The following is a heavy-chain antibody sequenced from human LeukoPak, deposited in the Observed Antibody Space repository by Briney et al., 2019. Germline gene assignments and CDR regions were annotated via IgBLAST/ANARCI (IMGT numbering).Heavy chain of an antibody. D-gene: IGHD5-12*01. J-gene: IGHJ4*02. V-gene: IGHV4-59*01. CDR3: ASGGYSGYDTPPFDY. CDR1: GGSINSYH. Sequence: SETLSLTCTVSGGSINSYHWSWIRQPPGKGLEWIGYIYYSGSTNYNPSLKSRVTISVDTSKNQFSLKLSSVTAADTAVYYCASGGYSGYDTPPFDYWGQGTLVTVSS. CDR2: IYYSGST.